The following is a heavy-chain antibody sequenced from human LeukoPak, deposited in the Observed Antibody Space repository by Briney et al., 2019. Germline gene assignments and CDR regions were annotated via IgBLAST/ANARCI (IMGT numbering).Heavy chain of an antibody. CDR1: GGSISSYY. V-gene: IGHV4-59*01. CDR2: IYYSGST. D-gene: IGHD6-13*01. CDR3: AREAAAGTVDY. J-gene: IGHJ4*02. Sequence: SETLSLTCTVSGGSISSYYWSWIRQPPGKGLEWIGYIYYSGSTNYNPSLKSLVTISVDTSKNQFSLKLSSVTAADTAVYYCAREAAAGTVDYWGQGTLVTVSS.